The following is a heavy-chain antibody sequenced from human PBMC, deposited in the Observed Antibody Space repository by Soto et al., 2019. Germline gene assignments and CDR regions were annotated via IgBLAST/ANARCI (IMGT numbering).Heavy chain of an antibody. J-gene: IGHJ4*02. CDR3: ARGGWRHIDY. Sequence: QVQLQESGPGLAKPSETLSLTCTVSGGSISTYYWSWIRQPPGKGLEWIGYIYYSGSTNYNPSLKSRVTIPVDTSKNQFSLNLSSVTAADTAVYYCARGGWRHIDYWGQGTLVTVSS. CDR1: GGSISTYY. V-gene: IGHV4-59*08. CDR2: IYYSGST. D-gene: IGHD3-3*01.